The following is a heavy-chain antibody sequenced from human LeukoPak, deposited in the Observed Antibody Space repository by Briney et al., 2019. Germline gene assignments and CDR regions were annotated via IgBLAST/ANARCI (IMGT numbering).Heavy chain of an antibody. V-gene: IGHV4-59*01. CDR2: IYYSGST. D-gene: IGHD3-3*01. Sequence: PSETLSLTCTVSGGSISSYYWSWIRQPPGKGLEWIGYIYYSGSTNYNPSLKSRVTISVDTSKNQFSLKLSSVTAADTAVYYCARVLSTPRPYYDFWSGYLKDAFDIWGQGTMVTVSS. CDR1: GGSISSYY. CDR3: ARVLSTPRPYYDFWSGYLKDAFDI. J-gene: IGHJ3*02.